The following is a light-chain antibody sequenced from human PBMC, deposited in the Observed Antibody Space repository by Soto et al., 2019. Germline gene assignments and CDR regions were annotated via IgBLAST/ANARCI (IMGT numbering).Light chain of an antibody. CDR3: QQYAASPIT. V-gene: IGKV3-20*01. CDR1: QSLSRTY. Sequence: EIVLTQSPGTLSLSPGERATLSCRASQSLSRTYLAWYQQKPGQAPRLLISGVSKRAAGIPDRFSAGGSDTDFTLTISRVEPEDFALYFCQQYAASPITFGRGTRLEIK. CDR2: GVS. J-gene: IGKJ5*01.